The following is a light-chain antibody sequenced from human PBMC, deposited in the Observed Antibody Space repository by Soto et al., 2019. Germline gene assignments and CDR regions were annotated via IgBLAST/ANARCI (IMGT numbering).Light chain of an antibody. J-gene: IGKJ3*01. CDR3: QQSYSTQA. CDR1: QSISSY. CDR2: AAS. V-gene: IGKV1-39*01. Sequence: DIQMTQSPSSLSASVGDRVTITCRASQSISSYLNCYQQKPGKAPKLLIYAASSLQSGVPSRFSGSGSGTDFTLTISSLQPEDFATYYCQQSYSTQAFGPGTKVDIK.